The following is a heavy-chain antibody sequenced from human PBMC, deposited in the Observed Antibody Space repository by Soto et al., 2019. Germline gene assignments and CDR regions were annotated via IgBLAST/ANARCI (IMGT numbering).Heavy chain of an antibody. D-gene: IGHD4-17*01. CDR2: ISAYNGNT. V-gene: IGHV1-18*01. CDR3: ARGVTTVYYYYMDV. CDR1: GYTFTSYG. J-gene: IGHJ6*03. Sequence: ASVKVSCTASGYTFTSYGISWVRQAPGQGLEWMGWISAYNGNTNYAQKLQGRVTMTTDTSTSTAYMELRSLRSDDTAVYYCARGVTTVYYYYMDVWGKGTTVTVSS.